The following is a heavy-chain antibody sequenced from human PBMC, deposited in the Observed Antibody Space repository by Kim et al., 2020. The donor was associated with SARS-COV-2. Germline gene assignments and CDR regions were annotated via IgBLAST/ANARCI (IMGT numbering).Heavy chain of an antibody. CDR3: AKALCWWLCQGGSGARSAFDI. Sequence: GGSLRLSCAASGFTFSSYAMSWVRQAPGKGLEWVSAISGSGGSTYYADSVKGRFTISRDNSKNTLYLQMNSLRAEDTAVYYCAKALCWWLCQGGSGARSAFDIWGQGTMVTVSS. D-gene: IGHD1-26*01. J-gene: IGHJ3*02. CDR1: GFTFSSYA. CDR2: ISGSGGST. V-gene: IGHV3-23*01.